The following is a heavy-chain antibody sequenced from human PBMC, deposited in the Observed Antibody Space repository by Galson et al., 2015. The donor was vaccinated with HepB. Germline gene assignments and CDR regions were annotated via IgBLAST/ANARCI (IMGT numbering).Heavy chain of an antibody. D-gene: IGHD1-26*01. CDR1: GFTFSSYS. Sequence: SLRLSCAASGFTFSSYSMNRVRQAPGKGLEWVSSISSSSSYIYYADSVKGRFTISRDNAKNSLYLQMNSLRAEDTAVYYCAREIEYSGSLYYYGMDVWGQGTTVTVSS. CDR2: ISSSSSYI. V-gene: IGHV3-21*01. CDR3: AREIEYSGSLYYYGMDV. J-gene: IGHJ6*02.